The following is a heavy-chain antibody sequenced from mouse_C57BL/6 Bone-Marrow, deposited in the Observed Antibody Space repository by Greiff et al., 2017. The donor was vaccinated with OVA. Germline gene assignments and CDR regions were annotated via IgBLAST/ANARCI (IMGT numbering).Heavy chain of an antibody. CDR1: GFTFSSYG. CDR3: ARLRNTVVEPYLFEY. D-gene: IGHD1-1*01. V-gene: IGHV5-6*02. J-gene: IGHJ2*01. Sequence: EVKLEESGGDLLKPGGSLKLSCAASGFTFSSYGMSWVRQTPDKRLEWVATISSGGSYTYYPDSVKGRFTISRDNAKNTLYLQMSSLKSEDTALYYCARLRNTVVEPYLFEYWGQGTTLSGSS. CDR2: ISSGGSYT.